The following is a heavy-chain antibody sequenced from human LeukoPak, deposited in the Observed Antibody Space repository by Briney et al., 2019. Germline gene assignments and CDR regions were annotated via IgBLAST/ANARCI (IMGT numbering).Heavy chain of an antibody. CDR3: ARHGDFGDTGALDI. D-gene: IGHD3-16*01. V-gene: IGHV4-59*08. CDR1: GGSISDSF. J-gene: IGHJ3*02. CDR2: IFYSGST. Sequence: SVTLSLTCIVSGGSISDSFWSWIRQPPGKGLEWIGYIFYSGSTNYSPSLKSRVTILLDTSKNQFSLKLSSVTAADTAVYYCARHGDFGDTGALDIWGQGTMVTVS.